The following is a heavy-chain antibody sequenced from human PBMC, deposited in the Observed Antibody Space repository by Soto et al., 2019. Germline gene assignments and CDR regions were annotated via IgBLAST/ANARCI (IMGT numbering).Heavy chain of an antibody. Sequence: XSVKVSCKASGYTFTSYDINWVRQATGQGLEWMGWMNPNSGNTGYAQKFQGRVTMTRNTSISTAYMELSSLRSEDTAVYYCARGGAARNYYYGMDVWGQGTTFTVSS. CDR3: ARGGAARNYYYGMDV. CDR1: GYTFTSYD. V-gene: IGHV1-8*01. D-gene: IGHD6-6*01. CDR2: MNPNSGNT. J-gene: IGHJ6*02.